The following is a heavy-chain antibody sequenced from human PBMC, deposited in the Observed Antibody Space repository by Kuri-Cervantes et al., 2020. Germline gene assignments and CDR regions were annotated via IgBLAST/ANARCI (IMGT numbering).Heavy chain of an antibody. Sequence: GGSLRLSCAASGFTFSSYDMHWVRQAPGKGLEWVAVIWYDGSNKYYADSVKGRFTISRDNSKNTLYLQMNSLRAEDTAVYYCAKDLVVSSGWYRAETVYYYYGMDVWGQGTTVTVSS. CDR1: GFTFSSYD. V-gene: IGHV3-30*02. CDR3: AKDLVVSSGWYRAETVYYYYGMDV. CDR2: IWYDGSNK. J-gene: IGHJ6*02. D-gene: IGHD6-19*01.